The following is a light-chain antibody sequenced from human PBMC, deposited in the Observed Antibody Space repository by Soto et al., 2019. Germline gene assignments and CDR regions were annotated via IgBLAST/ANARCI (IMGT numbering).Light chain of an antibody. V-gene: IGKV3-15*01. CDR1: QSVSSN. CDR3: QQYNNWPRT. J-gene: IGKJ1*01. Sequence: EIVMTQSPATLSVSPGERATLSCRASQSVSSNLAWYQQKPGQAPRLLIYGASTRATGIPARFNGSGSGTDVTLPISSLQSEEFAVYYCQQYNNWPRTFGQGTKVEIK. CDR2: GAS.